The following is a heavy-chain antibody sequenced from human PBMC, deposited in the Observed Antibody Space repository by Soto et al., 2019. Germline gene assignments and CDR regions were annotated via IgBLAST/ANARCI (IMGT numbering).Heavy chain of an antibody. CDR2: IGSNGGST. Sequence: PGRSLRLSCAASGFTLSSYAMHWVRQAPGKGLEYVSAIGSNGGSTYYANSVKGRFTIFRDNSKNTLYLQMGSLRAEDMAVYYCVRGALLWFGALKEDAFDIWGQGTMVTVSS. CDR1: GFTLSSYA. D-gene: IGHD3-10*01. V-gene: IGHV3-64*01. CDR3: VRGALLWFGALKEDAFDI. J-gene: IGHJ3*02.